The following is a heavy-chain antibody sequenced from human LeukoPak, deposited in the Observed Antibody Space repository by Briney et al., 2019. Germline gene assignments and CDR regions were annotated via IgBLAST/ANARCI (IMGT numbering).Heavy chain of an antibody. D-gene: IGHD3-16*01. Sequence: GGSLRLSCAASGFTFSSYAMSWVRQAPGKGLEWVSAISGSGGSTYYADSVKGRFTTSRDNSKNTLYLQMNSLRAEDTAVYYCASLVRGYLITPVVQDYWGQGTLVTVSS. CDR3: ASLVRGYLITPVVQDY. CDR1: GFTFSSYA. CDR2: ISGSGGST. J-gene: IGHJ4*02. V-gene: IGHV3-23*01.